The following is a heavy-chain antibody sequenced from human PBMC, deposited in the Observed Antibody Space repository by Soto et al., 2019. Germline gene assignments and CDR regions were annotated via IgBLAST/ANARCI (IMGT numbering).Heavy chain of an antibody. CDR1: GGSLSSYY. V-gene: IGHV4-59*01. D-gene: IGHD6-13*01. J-gene: IGHJ5*02. CDR2: IYYSGST. Sequence: PSETLSLTCTVSGGSLSSYYWSWIRQPPGKGLEWIGYIYYSGSTNYNPSLKSRVTISMDTSKNQFSLKLRSVTAADTAVYFCARDHSSSWPVLSVKWFDPWGEGTRVTVSS. CDR3: ARDHSSSWPVLSVKWFDP.